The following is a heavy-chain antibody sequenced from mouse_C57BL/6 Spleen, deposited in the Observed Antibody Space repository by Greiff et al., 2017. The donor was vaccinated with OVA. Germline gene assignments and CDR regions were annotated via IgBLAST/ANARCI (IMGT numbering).Heavy chain of an antibody. D-gene: IGHD4-1*01. CDR1: GFTFSDYG. J-gene: IGHJ2*01. Sequence: LVESGGGLVKPGGSLKLSCAASGFTFSDYGMHWVRQAPEKGLEWVAYISSGSSTIYYADTVKGRFTISRDNAKNTLFLQMTSLRSEDTAMYYCARVLNWDPHYFDYWGQGTTLTVSS. CDR2: ISSGSSTI. CDR3: ARVLNWDPHYFDY. V-gene: IGHV5-17*01.